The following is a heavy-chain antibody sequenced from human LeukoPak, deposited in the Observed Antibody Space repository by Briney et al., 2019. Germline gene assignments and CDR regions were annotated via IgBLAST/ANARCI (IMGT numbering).Heavy chain of an antibody. CDR1: GFTFSSYA. D-gene: IGHD1-26*01. CDR2: ISYDGSNK. V-gene: IGHV3-30-3*01. J-gene: IGHJ4*02. CDR3: ARRPGGSGSFLGYFDY. Sequence: PGGSLRLSCAASGFTFSSYAMHWVRQAPGKGLEWVAVISYDGSNKYYADSVKGRFTISRDNAKNSLYLQMNSLRAEDTAVYYCARRPGGSGSFLGYFDYWGQGTLVTVSS.